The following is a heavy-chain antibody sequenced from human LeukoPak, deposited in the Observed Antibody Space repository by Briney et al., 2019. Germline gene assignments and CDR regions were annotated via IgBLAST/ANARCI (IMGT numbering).Heavy chain of an antibody. CDR1: GFTFSSYS. CDR2: ISSSSSYI. Sequence: GGSLRLSCAASGFTFSSYSMNWVRQAPGKGLEWVSSISSSSSYIYYADSVKGRFTISRDNAKNSLYLQMNSLRAEDTAVYYCAKEGFSSGWYDPYFDYWGQGTLVTVSS. D-gene: IGHD6-19*01. CDR3: AKEGFSSGWYDPYFDY. J-gene: IGHJ4*02. V-gene: IGHV3-21*01.